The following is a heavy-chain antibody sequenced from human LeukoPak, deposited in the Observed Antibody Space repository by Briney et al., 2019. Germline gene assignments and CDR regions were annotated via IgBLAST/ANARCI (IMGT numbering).Heavy chain of an antibody. CDR2: IYPGDSDT. D-gene: IGHD4-11*01. J-gene: IGHJ5*02. CDR3: AKRRRDGLQYPNWFDP. Sequence: GESLKISCQGSGFSFTNYWIGWVRQVPGKGLEWVGIIYPGDSDTLYSPSFQGLVTISADKSISSVYLQWSSLQASDTAVYYCAKRRRDGLQYPNWFDPCGQGTLVIVSS. V-gene: IGHV5-51*01. CDR1: GFSFTNYW.